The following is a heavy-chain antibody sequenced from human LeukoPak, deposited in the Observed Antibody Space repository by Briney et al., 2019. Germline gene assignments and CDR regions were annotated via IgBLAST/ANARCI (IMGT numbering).Heavy chain of an antibody. J-gene: IGHJ5*02. V-gene: IGHV4-31*03. CDR2: IYYSGST. CDR3: ARESPRAGYARFDP. Sequence: PSETLSLTCTVSGGSISSGGYYWRWIRQHPGKGLEWIGYIYYSGSTYYNPSLKSRVTISVDTSKNQFSLKLSSVTAADTAVYYCARESPRAGYARFDPWGQGTLVTVSS. CDR1: GGSISSGGYY. D-gene: IGHD5-12*01.